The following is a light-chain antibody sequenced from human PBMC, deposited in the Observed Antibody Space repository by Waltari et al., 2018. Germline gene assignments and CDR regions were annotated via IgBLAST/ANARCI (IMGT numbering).Light chain of an antibody. CDR1: NIESKS. Sequence: SYVLTQPPSVSVAPGETATITCGGNNIESKSVHWYRQRPGQAPVLVISYDSDRPSGIPERFPGSNSGNTATLTISRVEAGDEADYYCQVWDANNDPGVFGTGTEVTVL. V-gene: IGLV3-21*01. CDR3: QVWDANNDPGV. J-gene: IGLJ1*01. CDR2: YDS.